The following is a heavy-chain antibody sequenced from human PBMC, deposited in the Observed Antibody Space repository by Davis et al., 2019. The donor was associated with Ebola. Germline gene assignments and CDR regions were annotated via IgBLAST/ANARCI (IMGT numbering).Heavy chain of an antibody. J-gene: IGHJ3*02. CDR3: ARDPKQWLARGAFDI. CDR2: IKNDGSIT. CDR1: GFTFSNYW. D-gene: IGHD6-19*01. Sequence: GESLKISCAASGFTFSNYWMHWVRQAPGKGLVWVSRIKNDGSITNYADSVKGRFTISRDNAKNTLDLQMNSLRAEDTAVYYCARDPKQWLARGAFDIWGQGTMVTVSS. V-gene: IGHV3-74*01.